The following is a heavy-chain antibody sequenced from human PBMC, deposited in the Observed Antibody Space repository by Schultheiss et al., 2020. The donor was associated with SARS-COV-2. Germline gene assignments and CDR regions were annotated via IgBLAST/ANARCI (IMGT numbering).Heavy chain of an antibody. J-gene: IGHJ4*02. CDR3: SRLEATSAFDY. Sequence: GGSLRLSCTAYGFAFGDYAMSWVRQAPGKGLEWISFIRAKSYGGTTEYAASVKGRFTISRDDSKGVAYLQMNSLKTEDTAVYYCSRLEATSAFDYWGQGTLVTVSS. CDR2: IRAKSYGGTT. V-gene: IGHV3-49*04. CDR1: GFAFGDYA. D-gene: IGHD1-1*01.